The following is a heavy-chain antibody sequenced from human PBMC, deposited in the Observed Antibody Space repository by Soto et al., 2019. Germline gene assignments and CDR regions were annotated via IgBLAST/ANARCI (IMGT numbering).Heavy chain of an antibody. CDR2: IYHSGST. CDR1: GDSINSVDHY. CDR3: ARLRWETENNWFDP. Sequence: QVQLQESGPGLVRPSQTLSLTCTVSGDSINSVDHYWSWIRQPPGKGLEWMGYIYHSGSTHCNPSLNSRLTISIDTSTNRFSLNLTSVTAADTAVYFCARLRWETENNWFDPWGQGALVTVSS. V-gene: IGHV4-30-4*01. J-gene: IGHJ5*02. D-gene: IGHD1-26*01.